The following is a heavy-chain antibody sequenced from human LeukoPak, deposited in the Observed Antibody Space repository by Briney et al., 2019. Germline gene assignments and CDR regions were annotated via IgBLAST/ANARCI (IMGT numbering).Heavy chain of an antibody. J-gene: IGHJ3*02. D-gene: IGHD3-22*01. CDR3: ARDRLRGDYDSSGYWSPDALDI. CDR2: ISSSSSYI. Sequence: KPGWSLRLSCAASGFTFSSYSMNWVRQAPGKGLEWVSSISSSSSYIYYADSVKGRFTISRDNAKNSLYLQMNSLRAGDTAVYYCARDRLRGDYDSSGYWSPDALDIWGQGTMVTVSS. CDR1: GFTFSSYS. V-gene: IGHV3-21*01.